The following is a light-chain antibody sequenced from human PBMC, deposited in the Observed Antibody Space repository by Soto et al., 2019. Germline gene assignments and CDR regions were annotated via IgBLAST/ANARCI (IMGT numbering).Light chain of an antibody. CDR1: RDISFSSTKKIY. CDR3: HQYFVTHRT. Sequence: IGMTQSPDSLAVSLGERATINCKSSRDISFSSTKKIYLAWYQQKPGQPPKLLISGASSRESGVPERFSRRGSATDFTLTITSIQAADVAVYYCHQYFVTHRTFGKGTRVA. J-gene: IGKJ1*01. CDR2: GAS. V-gene: IGKV4-1*01.